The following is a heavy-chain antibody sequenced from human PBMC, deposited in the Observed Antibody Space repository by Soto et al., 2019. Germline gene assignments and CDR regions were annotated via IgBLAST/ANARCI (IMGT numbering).Heavy chain of an antibody. CDR1: GFTISTYG. Sequence: GGSLRLSCAASGFTISTYGMHWVRQAPGKGLEWVAVMWYDGGNKYYADSVKGRFTISRDSSKNTLYLQMNSLRADDTAVYYCARDREQQLLYYYYGMDVWGQGTTVTVSS. D-gene: IGHD4-4*01. CDR2: MWYDGGNK. J-gene: IGHJ6*02. CDR3: ARDREQQLLYYYYGMDV. V-gene: IGHV3-33*01.